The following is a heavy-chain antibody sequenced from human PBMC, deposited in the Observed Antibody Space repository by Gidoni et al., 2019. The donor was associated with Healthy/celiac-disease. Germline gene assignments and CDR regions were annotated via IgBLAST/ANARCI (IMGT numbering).Heavy chain of an antibody. J-gene: IGHJ4*02. CDR3: ARDLIRPLDY. Sequence: EVQLVESGGGLVQPGGSLRLSCAASGFTFSSYSMNWVRQAPGKGLEWVSYISSSSSTIYYADSVKGRFTIPRDNAKNSLYLQMNSLRAEDTAVYYCARDLIRPLDYWGQGTLVTVSS. CDR1: GFTFSSYS. D-gene: IGHD6-6*01. CDR2: ISSSSSTI. V-gene: IGHV3-48*04.